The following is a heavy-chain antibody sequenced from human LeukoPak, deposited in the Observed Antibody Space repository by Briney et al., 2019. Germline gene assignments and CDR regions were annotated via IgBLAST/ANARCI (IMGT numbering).Heavy chain of an antibody. J-gene: IGHJ3*02. V-gene: IGHV3-23*01. CDR1: GFTFSNYA. CDR2: IRSNGHTT. D-gene: IGHD6-13*01. Sequence: GGSLRLSCVASGFTFSNYAMSWVRQAPGKGLEWVSAIRSNGHTTYDADSVKGRFTISRDNAKNSLYLQMNSLRAEDTAAYYCARVYGQQLPRGAFDIWGQGTMVTVSS. CDR3: ARVYGQQLPRGAFDI.